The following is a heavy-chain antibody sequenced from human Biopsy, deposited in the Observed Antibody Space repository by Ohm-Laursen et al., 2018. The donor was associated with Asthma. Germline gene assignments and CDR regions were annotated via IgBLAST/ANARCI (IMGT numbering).Heavy chain of an antibody. V-gene: IGHV4-61*01. J-gene: IGHJ4*02. CDR3: ERERAGYYGSGSYLGY. CDR2: IYYSGST. D-gene: IGHD3-10*01. Sequence: SDTLSLTCSVSGGSVSSGSYYWSWIRQPPGKGLVWNGYIYYSGSTNYNPSLKSRVTISVDTSKNQFSLKLSSVTAADTAVYYCERERAGYYGSGSYLGYWGQGTLVTVSS. CDR1: GGSVSSGSYY.